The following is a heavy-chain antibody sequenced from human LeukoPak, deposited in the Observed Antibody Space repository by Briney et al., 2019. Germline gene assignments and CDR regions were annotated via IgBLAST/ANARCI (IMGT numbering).Heavy chain of an antibody. CDR2: INHSGST. J-gene: IGHJ4*02. V-gene: IGHV4-34*01. CDR3: ARKNSYGLHFDY. Sequence: PSETLSLTCAVYGVSFSGYYWSWIRQPPGKGLEWIGEINHSGSTNYNPSLKSRVTISVDTSKNQFSLKLSSVTAADTAVYYCARKNSYGLHFDYWGQGTLVTVSS. D-gene: IGHD5-18*01. CDR1: GVSFSGYY.